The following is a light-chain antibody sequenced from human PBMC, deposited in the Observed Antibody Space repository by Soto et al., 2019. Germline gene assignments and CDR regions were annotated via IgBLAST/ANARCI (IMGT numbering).Light chain of an antibody. V-gene: IGKV1-5*01. CDR3: QQYHTSSIT. CDR2: DAS. Sequence: IQMTQSPSSLSASVGNTVTITCRASQSISSYLNWYQQKPGKAPTLLIYDASTLERGVPSRFSGTGSGTEFTLSIDSLKNDDFATYYCQQYHTSSITFGQGTRLEIK. J-gene: IGKJ5*01. CDR1: QSISSY.